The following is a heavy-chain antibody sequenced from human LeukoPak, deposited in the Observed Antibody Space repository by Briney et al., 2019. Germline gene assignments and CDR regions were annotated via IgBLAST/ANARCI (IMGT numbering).Heavy chain of an antibody. Sequence: SSETLSLTCTVSGDSISSGDYYWSWIRQPAGKGLGWIGRISSSESTNYNPSLKSRVTISVDTSKNQFSLKLSSVTAADTAVYFCARGPYSYDSSGAFDIWGQGTMVTVSS. CDR1: GDSISSGDYY. CDR3: ARGPYSYDSSGAFDI. D-gene: IGHD3-22*01. J-gene: IGHJ3*02. CDR2: ISSSEST. V-gene: IGHV4-61*02.